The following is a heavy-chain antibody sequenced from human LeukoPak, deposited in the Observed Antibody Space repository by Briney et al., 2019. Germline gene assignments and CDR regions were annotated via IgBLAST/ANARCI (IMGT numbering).Heavy chain of an antibody. D-gene: IGHD3-3*01. CDR3: VRGDFWSGDY. V-gene: IGHV3-48*04. CDR2: ISSSSSTI. CDR1: GITLRNYS. Sequence: GSLRLSRATSGITLRNYSMNWVRQAPREGLGWVSYISSSSSTIYYADSVKGRFTISRDNAKNSLYLQMNSLRAEDTAVYYCVRGDFWSGDYWGQGTQVTVSS. J-gene: IGHJ4*02.